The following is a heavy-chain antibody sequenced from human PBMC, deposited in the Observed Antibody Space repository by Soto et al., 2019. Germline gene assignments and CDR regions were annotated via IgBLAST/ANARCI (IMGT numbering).Heavy chain of an antibody. CDR2: ISSSSSTI. CDR3: ARVDSGSYYYYYYGMDV. Sequence: GESLKISCAASGFTFSSYSMNWVRQAPGKGLEWVSYISSSSSTIYYADSVKGRFTISRDNAKNSLYLQMNSLRAEDTAVYYCARVDSGSYYYYYYGMDVWGQGTTVTVSS. CDR1: GFTFSSYS. J-gene: IGHJ6*02. D-gene: IGHD1-26*01. V-gene: IGHV3-48*04.